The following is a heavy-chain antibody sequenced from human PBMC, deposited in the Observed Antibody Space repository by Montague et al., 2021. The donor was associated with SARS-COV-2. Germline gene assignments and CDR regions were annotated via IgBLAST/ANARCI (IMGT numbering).Heavy chain of an antibody. CDR1: GGSVSSSSYY. D-gene: IGHD6-13*01. CDR2: IYTSGST. CDR3: ASGKAATYYYYMDV. J-gene: IGHJ6*03. V-gene: IGHV4-61*02. Sequence: TLSLTCTVSGGSVSSSSYYWSWIRQPAGKGLEWIGRIYTSGSTYYNPSLKSRVTISVDTSKNQFSLKLSSVTAADTAVYYCASGKAATYYYYMDVWGKGTTVTVSS.